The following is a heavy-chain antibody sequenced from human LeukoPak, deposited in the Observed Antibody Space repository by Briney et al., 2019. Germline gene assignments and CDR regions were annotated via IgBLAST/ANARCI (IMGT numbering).Heavy chain of an antibody. CDR2: NKGAGTSS. CDR1: GFPISTFW. CDR3: MRDWRYSAMDV. V-gene: IGHV3-74*01. D-gene: IGHD2-15*01. J-gene: IGHJ6*01. Sequence: GGPLRLSCAASGFPISTFWMHWVRQVPGKRLVWVSRNKGAGTSSSYADSVKCRFTISRDNAKNTIYLPLNSLRVDDTAVYYCMRDWRYSAMDVWGQGTTVTVSS.